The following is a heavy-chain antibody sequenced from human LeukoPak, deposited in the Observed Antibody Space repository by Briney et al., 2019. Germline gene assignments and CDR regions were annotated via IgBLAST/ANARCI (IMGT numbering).Heavy chain of an antibody. V-gene: IGHV4-4*07. CDR1: GGSISDYH. Sequence: KTSETLSLTCTASGGSISDYHWAWIRQPAGKGLEWIGRVFASGSANYNVFMKSRVTMSVDTAKNQYSLNLTSVTAADTGMYYCARDQRVAPGSLFIWFDLWGQGTLVTVSS. CDR2: VFASGSA. D-gene: IGHD3-10*01. J-gene: IGHJ5*02. CDR3: ARDQRVAPGSLFIWFDL.